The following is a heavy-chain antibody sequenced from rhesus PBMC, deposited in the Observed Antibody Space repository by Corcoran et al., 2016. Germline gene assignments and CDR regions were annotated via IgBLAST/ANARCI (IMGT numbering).Heavy chain of an antibody. V-gene: IGHV4-73*01. CDR2: IYGNSAST. CDR3: AREGLRYYFDY. Sequence: QVQLQQWGEGLVKPSETLSLTCAVYGGSISGYYYWSWIRQPPGKVLEWIGYIYGNSASTNYNPSLKYRVTISKDTSKTRFSLKLSSLTAADTAVYYCAREGLRYYFDYWGQGVLVTVSS. CDR1: GGSISGYYY. D-gene: IGHD2-21*01. J-gene: IGHJ4*01.